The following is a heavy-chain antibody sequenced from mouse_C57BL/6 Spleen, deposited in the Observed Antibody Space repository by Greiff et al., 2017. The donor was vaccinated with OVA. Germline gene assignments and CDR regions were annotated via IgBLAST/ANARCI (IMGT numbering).Heavy chain of an antibody. Sequence: EVKLMESGPGLVKPSQSLSLTCSVTGYSITSGYYWNWIRQFPGNKLEWMGYISYDGSNNYNPSLKNRISITRDTSKNQFFLKLNSVTTEDTATYYCARGGGNWYFNVWGTGTTVTVSS. CDR2: ISYDGSN. J-gene: IGHJ1*03. CDR3: ARGGGNWYFNV. V-gene: IGHV3-6*01. CDR1: GYSITSGYY.